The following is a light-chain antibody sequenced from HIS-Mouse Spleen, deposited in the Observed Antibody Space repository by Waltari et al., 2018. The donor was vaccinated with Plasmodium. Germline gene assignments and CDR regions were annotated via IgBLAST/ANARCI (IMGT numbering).Light chain of an antibody. CDR3: QSADSSGTYRV. J-gene: IGLJ2*01. Sequence: SYELTQPPSVSVSPGQTARITCSGDALPKQYAYWYQQKPGKAPVLVIYKDSERPSGIPERFSGSSSVTTVTLTISGVQAEDEADYYCQSADSSGTYRVFGGGTKLTVL. CDR2: KDS. CDR1: ALPKQY. V-gene: IGLV3-25*03.